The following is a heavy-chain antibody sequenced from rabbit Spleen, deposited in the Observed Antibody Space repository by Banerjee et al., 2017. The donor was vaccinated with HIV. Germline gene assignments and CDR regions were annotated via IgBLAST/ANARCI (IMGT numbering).Heavy chain of an antibody. CDR1: GVSLNDKDL. Sequence: EPLEESGGGLVKLEGSLALTCKASGVSLNDKDLMCWVRQALGKGLEWIACIYVGSSADTYYASWAKGRFTVSKASSTTVTLQMTSLTAADTATYFCARGYSYSYVGVAYVTDYFNLWGQGTLVTVS. J-gene: IGHJ4*01. V-gene: IGHV1S45*01. CDR3: ARGYSYSYVGVAYVTDYFNL. CDR2: IYVGSSADT. D-gene: IGHD6-1*01.